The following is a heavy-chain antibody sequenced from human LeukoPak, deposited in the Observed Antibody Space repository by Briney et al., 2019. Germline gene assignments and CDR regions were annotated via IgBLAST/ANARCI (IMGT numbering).Heavy chain of an antibody. CDR3: ARESFGGTGFDF. J-gene: IGHJ4*02. CDR2: VKEDGSEK. D-gene: IGHD2-8*02. CDR1: GFIFRDHK. V-gene: IGHV3-7*01. Sequence: GGSLRLSCTASGFIFRDHKMSWVRQAPGKGLEWVANVKEDGSEKSYVDSVKGRFTVSRDNAKSLLFLHMSSLRVEDTAIYYCARESFGGTGFDFWGQGTLSTVSS.